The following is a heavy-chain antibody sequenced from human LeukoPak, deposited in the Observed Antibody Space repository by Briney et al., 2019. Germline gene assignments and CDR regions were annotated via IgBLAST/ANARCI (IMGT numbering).Heavy chain of an antibody. CDR3: ARGPRGYYFDY. J-gene: IGHJ4*02. CDR1: GYTFTSYG. Sequence: ASVKVSCKASGYTFTSYGISWVRQAPGQGLEWMGWISAYNGNTNYAQKLQGRVTMTRNTSISTAYMELSSLRSEDTAVYYCARGPRGYYFDYWGQGTLVTVSS. CDR2: ISAYNGNT. V-gene: IGHV1-18*01.